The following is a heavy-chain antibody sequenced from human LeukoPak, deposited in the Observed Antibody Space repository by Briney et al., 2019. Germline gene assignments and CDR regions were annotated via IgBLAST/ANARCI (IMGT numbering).Heavy chain of an antibody. Sequence: GESLQISCKGSGSSFTSYWISGVRQLPGKGVEGMGRIDPSDSYTNYSPSFQGHVTISADKSISTAYLQWSSLKASDTAMYYCAASGIYYYGMDVWGQGTTVTVSS. V-gene: IGHV5-10-1*01. J-gene: IGHJ6*02. CDR2: IDPSDSYT. CDR1: GSSFTSYW. CDR3: AASGIYYYGMDV. D-gene: IGHD3-10*01.